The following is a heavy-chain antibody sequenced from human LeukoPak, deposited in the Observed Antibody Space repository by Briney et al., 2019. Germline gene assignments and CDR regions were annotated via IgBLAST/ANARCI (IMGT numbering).Heavy chain of an antibody. CDR3: ALTLEEWLLTAFDY. Sequence: PSETLSLTCTVSGYSISSGYYWGWIRQPPGKGLEWIGSIYHSGSTYYNPSLKSRVTISVDTSKNQFSLKLSSMTAADTAVYYCALTLEEWLLTAFDYWGQGTLVTVSS. CDR2: IYHSGST. D-gene: IGHD3-3*01. J-gene: IGHJ4*02. V-gene: IGHV4-38-2*02. CDR1: GYSISSGYY.